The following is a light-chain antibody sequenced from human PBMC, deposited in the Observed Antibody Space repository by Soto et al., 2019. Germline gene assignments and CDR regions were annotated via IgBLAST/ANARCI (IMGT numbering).Light chain of an antibody. CDR2: KAS. CDR3: QQYNSYPT. J-gene: IGKJ4*01. Sequence: DIQMTQSPSTLSASVGDRVTITCRASQSISSWLAWYQQKQGKAPKLLIYKASSLESGVPLRFSGSVSGTEFTLTISSLQPDDFATYYCQQYNSYPTFGGRTKVEIK. V-gene: IGKV1-5*03. CDR1: QSISSW.